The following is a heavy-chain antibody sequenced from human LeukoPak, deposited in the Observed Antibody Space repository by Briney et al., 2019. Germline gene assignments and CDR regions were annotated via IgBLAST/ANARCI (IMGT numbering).Heavy chain of an antibody. CDR3: ASGGRGWGPFDY. CDR1: GGSISSGGYY. J-gene: IGHJ4*02. Sequence: PSETLSLTCSVSGGSISSGGYYWSWLRQHPGKGLEWIGYIYYSGSTYYNPSLKSRVTISVDTSKNQFSLRLTSVTAADTAVYYCASGGRGWGPFDYWGQGTLVTVSS. CDR2: IYYSGST. V-gene: IGHV4-31*03. D-gene: IGHD3-16*01.